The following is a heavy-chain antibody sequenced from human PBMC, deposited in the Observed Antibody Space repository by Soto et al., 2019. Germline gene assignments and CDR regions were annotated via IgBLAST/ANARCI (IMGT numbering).Heavy chain of an antibody. CDR2: ISAYNGNT. CDR1: GYTFTSYG. D-gene: IGHD4-4*01. CDR3: ARDHSNTVTTYYFYGMDV. J-gene: IGHJ6*01. V-gene: IGHV1-18*04. Sequence: ASVKVSCKASGYTFTSYGISWVRQAPGQGLEWMGWISAYNGNTNYAQKLQGRVTMTTDTSTSTAYMELRSLRSDDTAVYYCARDHSNTVTTYYFYGMDVWGEGTSVTAS.